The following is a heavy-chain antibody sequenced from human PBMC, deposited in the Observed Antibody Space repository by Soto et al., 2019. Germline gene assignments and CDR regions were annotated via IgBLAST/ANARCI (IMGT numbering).Heavy chain of an antibody. V-gene: IGHV3-30*03. CDR3: APSVLIGRTVFQH. CDR2: ISYDGSNK. Sequence: GGSLRLSCAASGFTFSSYGMHWVRQAPGKGLEWVAVISYDGSNKYYADSVKGRFTISRDNSKNTLYLQMNSLRAEDTAVYYCAPSVLIGRTVFQHWGQGTLVTVSS. J-gene: IGHJ1*01. CDR1: GFTFSSYG. D-gene: IGHD2-2*01.